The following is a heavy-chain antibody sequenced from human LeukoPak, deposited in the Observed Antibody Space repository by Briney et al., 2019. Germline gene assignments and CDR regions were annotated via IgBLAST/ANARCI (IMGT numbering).Heavy chain of an antibody. CDR3: ASTPSRGKYCGGDCYPDY. CDR1: GFTFSSYW. CDR2: IKQDGSEK. D-gene: IGHD2-21*02. J-gene: IGHJ4*02. Sequence: QSGGSLRLSCAASGFTFSSYWMSWVRQAPGKGLEWVANIKQDGSEKYYVDSVKGRFTISRDNAKNSLYLQMNSLRAEDTAVYYCASTPSRGKYCGGDCYPDYWGQGTLVTVSS. V-gene: IGHV3-7*01.